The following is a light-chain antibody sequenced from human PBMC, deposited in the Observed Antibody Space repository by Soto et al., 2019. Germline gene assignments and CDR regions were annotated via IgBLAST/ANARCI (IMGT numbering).Light chain of an antibody. CDR3: SSFTSSTTRV. CDR2: DVS. J-gene: IGLJ2*01. Sequence: QSALTQPASVSGSPGQSITISCTGTISDVGAYNYVSWYQHHPGKAPKVLIYDVSNRPSGVSNRFSGSKSGTTASLTISGLQAEDEADYYCSSFTSSTTRVFGGGTKLTVL. CDR1: ISDVGAYNY. V-gene: IGLV2-14*03.